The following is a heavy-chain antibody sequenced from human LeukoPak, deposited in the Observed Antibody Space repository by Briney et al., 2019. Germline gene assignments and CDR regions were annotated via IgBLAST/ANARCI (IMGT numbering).Heavy chain of an antibody. J-gene: IGHJ4*02. CDR3: ARLTGPTSYFDY. Sequence: SETLSLTCVVSGGSISSTSYYWGWIRQPPGKGLEWIGSIYSSGSTFYNPSLKSRVTISVGTSKKQFSVKMSSVTAADTAVYYCARLTGPTSYFDYWGQGTLVTVSS. CDR2: IYSSGST. D-gene: IGHD7-27*01. CDR1: GGSISSTSYY. V-gene: IGHV4-39*07.